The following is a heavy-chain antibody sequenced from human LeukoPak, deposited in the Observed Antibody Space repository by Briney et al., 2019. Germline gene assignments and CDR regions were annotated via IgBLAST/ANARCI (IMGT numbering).Heavy chain of an antibody. CDR1: GFTFSSHG. V-gene: IGHV3-23*01. CDR3: ARDISSGYYDAFDI. CDR2: ITVVGGST. J-gene: IGHJ3*02. D-gene: IGHD3-22*01. Sequence: GGSLRLSCAASGFTFSSHGMSWVHQAPAKGLEWVSTITVVGGSTYYADSVKGRFTISRDNSKNTLYLQMNSLRAEDTAVYYCARDISSGYYDAFDIWGQGTMVTVSS.